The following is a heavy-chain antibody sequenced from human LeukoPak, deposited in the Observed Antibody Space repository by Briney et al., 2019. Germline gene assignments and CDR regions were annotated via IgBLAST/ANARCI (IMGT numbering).Heavy chain of an antibody. CDR1: GFPFSSHG. CDR2: IRPGGGPT. V-gene: IGHV3-23*01. Sequence: GGSLTLSCAGSGFPFSSHGMNWVRQAPGTGLEWVSGIRPGGGPTYYADSVRGRFSISRDDLKNTVYLQMKNLTAEDTAVYYCAKDGAWLRFDDWGQGILVTVSS. CDR3: AKDGAWLRFDD. D-gene: IGHD5-12*01. J-gene: IGHJ4*02.